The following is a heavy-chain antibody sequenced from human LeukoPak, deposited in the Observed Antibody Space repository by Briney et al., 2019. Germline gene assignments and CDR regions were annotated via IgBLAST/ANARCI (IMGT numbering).Heavy chain of an antibody. CDR3: AKGSPPGD. V-gene: IGHV3-30*18. D-gene: IGHD3-16*01. CDR2: ISYDGTNK. Sequence: GGSLRLSCAASGFTFSNYDMHWVRQAPGKGLEWVAVISYDGTNKYYADSVKGRFTISRDNSKSTLYLQMNSLRAEDTAVYYCAKGSPPGDWGQGTLVTVSS. CDR1: GFTFSNYD. J-gene: IGHJ4*02.